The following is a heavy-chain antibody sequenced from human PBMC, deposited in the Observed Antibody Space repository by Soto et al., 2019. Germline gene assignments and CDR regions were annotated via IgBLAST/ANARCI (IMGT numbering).Heavy chain of an antibody. CDR1: GLTFSNYA. J-gene: IGHJ3*02. D-gene: IGHD6-19*01. CDR3: ANLAVAGTDDAFDI. CDR2: ISGSGDST. V-gene: IGHV3-23*01. Sequence: EVQLLESGGGLVQPGGSLRLSCAASGLTFSNYAMSWVRQAPGKGLEWVSGISGSGDSTYYADSVKGRFTISRDNSKNTLYLQMNSLRAEDTAVYYCANLAVAGTDDAFDIWGQGTMVTVSS.